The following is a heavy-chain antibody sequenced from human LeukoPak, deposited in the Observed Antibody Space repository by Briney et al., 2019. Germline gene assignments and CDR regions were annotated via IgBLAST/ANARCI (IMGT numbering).Heavy chain of an antibody. CDR3: ARGNIVGEGDY. J-gene: IGHJ4*02. Sequence: SEALSLTCAVSGGSISSGGYSWSWIRQPPGKGLEWIGYIYHSGSTYYNPSLKSRVTISVDRSKNQFSLKLSSVTAADTAVYYCARGNIVGEGDYWGQGTLVTVSS. CDR1: GGSISSGGYS. D-gene: IGHD3-10*01. V-gene: IGHV4-30-2*01. CDR2: IYHSGST.